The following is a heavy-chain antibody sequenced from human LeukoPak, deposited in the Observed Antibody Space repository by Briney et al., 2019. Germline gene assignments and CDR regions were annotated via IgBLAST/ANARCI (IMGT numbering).Heavy chain of an antibody. J-gene: IGHJ5*02. CDR3: ARHLADVRWGCNPRWFAP. Sequence: SETLSLTCSVYGVSFRGYYFSCIRQPPGKGLEGIGEINHSGSTNYNPSLKSRVTILVDTSKKPFALNLCALTAVLTSVYVCARHLADVRWGCNPRWFAPWGQGPLVTVSS. CDR2: INHSGST. CDR1: GVSFRGYY. V-gene: IGHV4-34*01. D-gene: IGHD3-10*02.